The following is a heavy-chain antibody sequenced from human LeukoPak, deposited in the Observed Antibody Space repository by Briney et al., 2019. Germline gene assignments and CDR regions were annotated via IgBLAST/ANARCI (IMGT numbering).Heavy chain of an antibody. V-gene: IGHV4-39*01. D-gene: IGHD1-20*01. CDR3: AQLGITGTTSQA. CDR1: GGFISSSSYY. J-gene: IGHJ5*02. CDR2: IYYSGST. Sequence: PSETLSLTCTVSGGFISSSSYYWGWIRQPPGKGLEWIGSIYYSGSTYYNPSLKSRVTISVDTSKNQFSLKLSSVTAADTAVYYCAQLGITGTTSQAWGQGTLVTVSS.